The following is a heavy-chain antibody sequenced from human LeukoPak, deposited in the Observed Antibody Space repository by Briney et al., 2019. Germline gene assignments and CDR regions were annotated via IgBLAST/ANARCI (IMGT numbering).Heavy chain of an antibody. D-gene: IGHD4-17*01. CDR1: SGSIINYF. CDR3: ARHYGSAKFFHY. J-gene: IGHJ4*02. Sequence: SETLSLTCTVSSGSIINYFWSWVRQPPGRGLEWIGFISSSGSTSYNPSLGSRVTISVDTSKNQFSLRLSSVTAADTAIYYCARHYGSAKFFHYWGQGILVTVSS. V-gene: IGHV4-59*08. CDR2: ISSSGST.